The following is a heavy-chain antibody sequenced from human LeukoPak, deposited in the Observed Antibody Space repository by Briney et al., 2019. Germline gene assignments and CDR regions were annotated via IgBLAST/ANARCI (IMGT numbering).Heavy chain of an antibody. CDR1: GYTFTSYG. D-gene: IGHD3-10*01. J-gene: IGHJ6*02. Sequence: ASVKVSCKASGYTFTSYGISWVRQAPGQGLEWMGWISPYNGNTNYARKFQGRVTITADESTSTAYMELSSLRSDDTAVYYCARAHVVVLGGALGGMDVWGQGTTVTVSS. CDR2: ISPYNGNT. V-gene: IGHV1-18*01. CDR3: ARAHVVVLGGALGGMDV.